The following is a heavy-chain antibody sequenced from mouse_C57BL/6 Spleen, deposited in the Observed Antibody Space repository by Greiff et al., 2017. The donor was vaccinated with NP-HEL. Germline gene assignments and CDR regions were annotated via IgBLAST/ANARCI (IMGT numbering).Heavy chain of an antibody. CDR1: GYTFTSYW. J-gene: IGHJ1*03. CDR2: IHPNSGST. CDR3: ARDRNYTGWYFDV. Sequence: VQLQQPGAELVKPGASVKLSCKASGYTFTSYWMHWVKQRPGQGLEWIGMIHPNSGSTNYNEKFKSKATLTVDKSSSTAYMQLSSLTSEDSAVYYCARDRNYTGWYFDVWGTGTTVTVAS. V-gene: IGHV1-64*01. D-gene: IGHD2-1*01.